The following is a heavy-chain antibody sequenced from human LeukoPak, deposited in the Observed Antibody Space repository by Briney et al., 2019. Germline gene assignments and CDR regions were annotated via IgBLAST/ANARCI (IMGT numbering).Heavy chain of an antibody. J-gene: IGHJ4*02. CDR3: ARGRYGPRLGN. CDR2: INNSGST. CDR1: GASFSDSF. Sequence: PSETLSLTCAVYGASFSDSFWSWIRQSPEKGLEWIGEINNSGSTSYNPSLNSRVIMSVDRSKNQFSLRLTSVTAADTAVYSGARGRYGPRLGNWGQGTLVTVSS. V-gene: IGHV4-34*01. D-gene: IGHD3-16*01.